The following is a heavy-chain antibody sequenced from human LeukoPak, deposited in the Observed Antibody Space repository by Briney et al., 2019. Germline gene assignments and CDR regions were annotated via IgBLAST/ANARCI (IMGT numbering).Heavy chain of an antibody. CDR1: GYTFTSYG. CDR2: INPNSGGT. D-gene: IGHD3-3*01. CDR3: ARESRLRFLEWLLLYY. Sequence: ASVKVSCKASGYTFTSYGIRWVRQAPGQGLEWMGWINPNSGGTNYAQKFQGRVTMTRDTSISTAYMELSRLRSDDTAVYYCARESRLRFLEWLLLYYWGRGTLVTVSS. V-gene: IGHV1-2*02. J-gene: IGHJ4*02.